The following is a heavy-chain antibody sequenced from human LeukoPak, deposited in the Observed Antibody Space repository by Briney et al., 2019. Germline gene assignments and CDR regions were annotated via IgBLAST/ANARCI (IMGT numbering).Heavy chain of an antibody. CDR1: GFTFSSYA. CDR3: VRDNPRQQGFAY. J-gene: IGHJ4*02. D-gene: IGHD6-13*01. Sequence: GGSLRLSCAASGFTFSSYAMSWVRQAPGKGLEWVSAISGSGGSTYYADSVKGRFTISRDNSKNTLYLQMNSLRAEDTAVYYCVRDNPRQQGFAYWGQGTLVTVSS. V-gene: IGHV3-23*01. CDR2: ISGSGGST.